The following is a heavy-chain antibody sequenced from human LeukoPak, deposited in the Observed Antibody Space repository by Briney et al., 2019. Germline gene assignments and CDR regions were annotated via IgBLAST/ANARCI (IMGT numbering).Heavy chain of an antibody. Sequence: GGSLRLSCAASGFTFSSYGMSWVRQAPGKGLEWVSAISGSGGSTYYADSVKGRFTISRDNSKNTLYLQMNSLRAEDTAVYYCARRRADYDSSGYYYRRQGVDYWGQGTLVTVSS. CDR1: GFTFSSYG. CDR3: ARRRADYDSSGYYYRRQGVDY. V-gene: IGHV3-23*01. D-gene: IGHD3-22*01. J-gene: IGHJ4*02. CDR2: ISGSGGST.